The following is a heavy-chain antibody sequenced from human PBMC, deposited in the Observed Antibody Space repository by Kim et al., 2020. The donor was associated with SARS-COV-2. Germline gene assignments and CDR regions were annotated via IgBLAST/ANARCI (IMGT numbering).Heavy chain of an antibody. CDR1: GFTFSDFA. J-gene: IGHJ4*02. D-gene: IGHD3-9*01. CDR2: IDRSGTSI. CDR3: ARDHDWAFDY. V-gene: IGHV3-48*03. Sequence: GGSLRLSCPASGFTFSDFAMNWVRQAPGKGLEFVSYIDRSGTSIYYTDSVKGRFIISRDNAKNSVDLQMNSLRADDTAIYYCARDHDWAFDYWGQGTLVTVSS.